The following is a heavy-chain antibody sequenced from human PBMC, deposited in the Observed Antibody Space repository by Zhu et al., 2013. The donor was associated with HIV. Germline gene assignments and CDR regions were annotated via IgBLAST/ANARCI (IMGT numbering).Heavy chain of an antibody. D-gene: IGHD3-22*01. CDR3: AREDYDSSGYYEADWFDP. CDR2: ISAYNGNT. J-gene: IGHJ5*02. Sequence: QVQLVQSGAEVKKPGSSVKVSCKASGGTFSSYAISWVRQAPGQGLEWMGWISAYNGNTNYAQKLQGRVTMTTDTSTSTAYMELRSLRSDDTAVYYCAREDYDSSGYYEADWFDPWGQGTLVTVSS. CDR1: GGTFSSYA. V-gene: IGHV1-18*01.